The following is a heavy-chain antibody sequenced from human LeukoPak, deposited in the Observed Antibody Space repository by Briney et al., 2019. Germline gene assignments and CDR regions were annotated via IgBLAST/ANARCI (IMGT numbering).Heavy chain of an antibody. Sequence: PGGSLRLSCAASGFTFSNAWMSWVRQAPGKGLEWVGRIKSKTDGGTTDYAAPVKGRFTISRDDSKNTLYLQMDSLKTEDTAVYYCTTDSGGYYYHFDYWGQGTLVTVSS. J-gene: IGHJ4*02. CDR3: TTDSGGYYYHFDY. V-gene: IGHV3-15*01. CDR2: IKSKTDGGTT. CDR1: GFTFSNAW. D-gene: IGHD3-22*01.